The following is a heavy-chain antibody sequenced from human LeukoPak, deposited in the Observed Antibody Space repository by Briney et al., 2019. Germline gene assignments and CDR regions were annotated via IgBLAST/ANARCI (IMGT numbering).Heavy chain of an antibody. Sequence: GGSLRLSCAASGFTFNIYAMSWVRQTPGKGLEWVSSITSSDGTTYYTDSVKGRFTISRDNSENTLYLQMNSLRAEDTAIYYCVRDRPNYYDSSGHYYRRDGDYWGQGTLVTVSS. CDR3: VRDRPNYYDSSGHYYRRDGDY. J-gene: IGHJ4*02. D-gene: IGHD3-22*01. CDR1: GFTFNIYA. V-gene: IGHV3-23*01. CDR2: ITSSDGTT.